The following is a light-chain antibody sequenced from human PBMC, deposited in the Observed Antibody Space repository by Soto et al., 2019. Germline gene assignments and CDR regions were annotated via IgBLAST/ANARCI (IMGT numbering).Light chain of an antibody. CDR1: SSDIGDYNY. V-gene: IGLV2-14*01. J-gene: IGLJ2*01. CDR2: DVS. Sequence: QPVLTQPASVSGSPGQSIAISCTGSSSDIGDYNYVSWYQQHPGKAPKLMIYDVSNRPSGVSNRFSGSMSGNTASLTISGLQPEDEADYYCSSYTGSSTVVFGGGTKLTVL. CDR3: SSYTGSSTVV.